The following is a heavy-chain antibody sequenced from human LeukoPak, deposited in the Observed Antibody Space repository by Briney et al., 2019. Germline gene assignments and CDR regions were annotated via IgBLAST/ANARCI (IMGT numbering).Heavy chain of an antibody. CDR1: GYTFTSYY. CDR2: INPNSGGT. Sequence: ASVKVSCKASGYTFTSYYMHWVRQAPGQGLEWMGWINPNSGGTNYAQKFQGRVTMTRDTSISTAYMELSRLRSDDTAVYYCARERRWSSGQQGTLDYWGQGTLVTVSS. D-gene: IGHD3-22*01. CDR3: ARERRWSSGQQGTLDY. V-gene: IGHV1-2*02. J-gene: IGHJ4*02.